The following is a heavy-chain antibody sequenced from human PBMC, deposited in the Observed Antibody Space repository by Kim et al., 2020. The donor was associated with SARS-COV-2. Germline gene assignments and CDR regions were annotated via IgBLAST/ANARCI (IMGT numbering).Heavy chain of an antibody. D-gene: IGHD1-26*01. CDR3: ARDEVGATKRYFDY. J-gene: IGHJ4*02. V-gene: IGHV6-1*01. Sequence: AVSVKSRITINPDTSKNQFSLQLNSVTPEDTAVYYCARDEVGATKRYFDYWGQGTLVTVSS.